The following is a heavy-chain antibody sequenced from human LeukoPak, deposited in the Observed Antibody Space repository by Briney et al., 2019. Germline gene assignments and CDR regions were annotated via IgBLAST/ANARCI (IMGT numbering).Heavy chain of an antibody. CDR2: ISSSSSYI. V-gene: IGHV3-21*01. CDR3: ASITMVRGVNKGFDP. CDR1: GFTFSSYS. D-gene: IGHD3-10*01. Sequence: GGSLRLSCAASGFTFSSYSMNWVRQAPGKGLEWVSSISSSSSYIYYADSVKGRFTISRDNAKNSLYLQMNSLRAEDTAVYYCASITMVRGVNKGFDPWGRGTLVTVSS. J-gene: IGHJ5*02.